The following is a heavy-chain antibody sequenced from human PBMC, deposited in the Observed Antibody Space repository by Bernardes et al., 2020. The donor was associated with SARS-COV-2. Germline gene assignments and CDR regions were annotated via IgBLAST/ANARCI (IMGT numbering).Heavy chain of an antibody. CDR3: ARDLSHLVRRGFDL. D-gene: IGHD3-10*01. CDR2: IYYSGST. J-gene: IGHJ2*01. Sequence: SETLSLTCTVSGGSIGSYYWAWIRQPPGKGLEWSGHIYYSGSTNYNPSLKSRVTISADRPENQFSLNLSSVTPADTAVYYCARDLSHLVRRGFDLWGRGTLVTVSS. V-gene: IGHV4-59*01. CDR1: GGSIGSYY.